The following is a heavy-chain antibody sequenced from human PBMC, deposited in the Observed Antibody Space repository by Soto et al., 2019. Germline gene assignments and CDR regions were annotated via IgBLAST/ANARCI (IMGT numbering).Heavy chain of an antibody. J-gene: IGHJ6*02. Sequence: QVQLVESGGGVVQPGRSLRLSCAASGFTFSSYGLHWVRQAPGKGLEWVAGIWYDGSNEYYADSVKGRFTISRDNSKNTLYLEMNSLRAEHTAVYYCARPGTPAGSYRYYYHGMDVWGQGTTVTVSS. CDR2: IWYDGSNE. D-gene: IGHD3-16*02. CDR1: GFTFSSYG. CDR3: ARPGTPAGSYRYYYHGMDV. V-gene: IGHV3-33*01.